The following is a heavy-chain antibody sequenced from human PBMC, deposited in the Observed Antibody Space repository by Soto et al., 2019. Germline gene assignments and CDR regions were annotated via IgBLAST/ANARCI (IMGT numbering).Heavy chain of an antibody. CDR3: AKALGELSPESYDY. D-gene: IGHD3-16*02. CDR1: GFTFSSYG. Sequence: QVQLVESGGGVVQPGRSLRLSCAASGFTFSSYGMHWVRQAPGKGLEWVAIVSYDGSNKYYADSVKGRFTISRDNSRNPLYLQMNSLRAEETAVYYCAKALGELSPESYDYWGQGTLVTVSS. V-gene: IGHV3-30*18. CDR2: VSYDGSNK. J-gene: IGHJ4*02.